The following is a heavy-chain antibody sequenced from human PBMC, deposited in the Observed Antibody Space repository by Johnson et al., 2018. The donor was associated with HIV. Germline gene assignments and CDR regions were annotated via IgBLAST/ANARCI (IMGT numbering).Heavy chain of an antibody. V-gene: IGHV3-30*02. J-gene: IGHJ3*02. CDR1: GFTFSCYD. Sequence: QVQLVESGGGLVQPGGSLRLSCAASGFTFSCYDVHWVRQATGKGLEWVSFIRYDGKDKYYADFVKGRFTISRDNSKKTLSLQMNSLRPEDTAVYYCAKSSSATYYGDAFDMWGQGTMVTVSS. CDR2: IRYDGKDK. D-gene: IGHD3-10*01. CDR3: AKSSSATYYGDAFDM.